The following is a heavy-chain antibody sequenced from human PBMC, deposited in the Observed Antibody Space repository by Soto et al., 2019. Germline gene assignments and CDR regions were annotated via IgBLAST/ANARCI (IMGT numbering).Heavy chain of an antibody. D-gene: IGHD6-13*01. CDR2: INPRSGDT. CDR3: ARRDFYNSNCFSNWFDP. V-gene: IGHV1-46*03. J-gene: IGHJ5*02. Sequence: QVHLVQSGAEVRMPGASVKVSCKASGYTFTDYFMHWVRQAPGQGLEWMGIINPRSGDTGYAQKFQGRVIMTTDTSTSTVYMELSGLTSEYTAIYYCARRDFYNSNCFSNWFDPWGQGTLVTVSS. CDR1: GYTFTDYF.